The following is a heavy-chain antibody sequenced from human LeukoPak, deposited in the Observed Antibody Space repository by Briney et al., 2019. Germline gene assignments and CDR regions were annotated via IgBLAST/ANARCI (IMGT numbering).Heavy chain of an antibody. D-gene: IGHD6-13*01. Sequence: SETLSLTCTVSGGSISSYYWGWIRQPPGKGLEWIGNIYYSGTTNYNPSLKSRVTIPVDTSKNQFSLKLSSVTAADTAVYYCARYSSSWRFDYWGQGTLVTASS. CDR1: GGSISSYY. J-gene: IGHJ4*02. CDR2: IYYSGTT. CDR3: ARYSSSWRFDY. V-gene: IGHV4-59*08.